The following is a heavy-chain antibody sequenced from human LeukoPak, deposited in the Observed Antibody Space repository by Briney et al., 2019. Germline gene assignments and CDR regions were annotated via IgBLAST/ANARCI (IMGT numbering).Heavy chain of an antibody. CDR3: ARRATNSRLSMVRGVIVAANNLHFHH. V-gene: IGHV4-34*01. CDR1: GGSFSGYY. D-gene: IGHD3-10*01. Sequence: SETLSLTCAVYGGSFSGYYWSWIRQAPGKGLEWIGEINHSGSTNYNPSLKSRVTISVDTSKNQFSLNLSSVTAADTAVYHCARRATNSRLSMVRGVIVAANNLHFHHWGQGTLVTVSS. CDR2: INHSGST. J-gene: IGHJ4*02.